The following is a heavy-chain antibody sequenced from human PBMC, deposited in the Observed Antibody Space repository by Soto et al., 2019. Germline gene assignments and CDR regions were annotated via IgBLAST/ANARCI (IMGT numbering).Heavy chain of an antibody. D-gene: IGHD3-3*01. CDR1: GFTFSNAW. V-gene: IGHV3-15*07. Sequence: GESLKISCAASGFTFSNAWMNWVRQAPGKGLEWVGRIKSKTDGGTTDYAAPVKGRFTISRDDSKNTLYLQMNSLKTEDTAVYYCTTTAGINYDFWSGYQRESPADYWGQGTLVTVSS. CDR2: IKSKTDGGTT. J-gene: IGHJ4*02. CDR3: TTTAGINYDFWSGYQRESPADY.